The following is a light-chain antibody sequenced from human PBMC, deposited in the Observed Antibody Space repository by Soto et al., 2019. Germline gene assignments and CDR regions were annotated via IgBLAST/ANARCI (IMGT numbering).Light chain of an antibody. CDR2: GAS. V-gene: IGKV3-20*01. Sequence: EIVLTQSPGTLSLSPGERATLSCRASQSVSSSYLAWYQQKPGQAPRLLIYGASSRATGIPDRFSGSGSGTDFTLTISTLEPEDFAVYHCQQYVNSPYTFGQGTKLEIK. CDR1: QSVSSSY. CDR3: QQYVNSPYT. J-gene: IGKJ2*01.